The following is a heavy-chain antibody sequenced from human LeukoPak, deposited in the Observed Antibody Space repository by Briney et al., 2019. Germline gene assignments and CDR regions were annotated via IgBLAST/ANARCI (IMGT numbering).Heavy chain of an antibody. V-gene: IGHV1-24*01. Sequence: ASVTVSCKVSGYTLTELSMHWVRQAPGKGLEGMGGFDPDDGETIYAQKFQGRLTMTEETSTYTAYMWLSSLESEDTAMYYCSTETSRFFDWSLSYWGQGTLVTVSS. J-gene: IGHJ4*02. D-gene: IGHD3-9*01. CDR2: FDPDDGET. CDR1: GYTLTELS. CDR3: STETSRFFDWSLSY.